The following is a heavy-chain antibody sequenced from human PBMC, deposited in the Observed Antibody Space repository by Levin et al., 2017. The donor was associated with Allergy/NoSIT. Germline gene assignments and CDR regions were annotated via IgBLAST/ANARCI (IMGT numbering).Heavy chain of an antibody. Sequence: GASVKVSCKASGYTFTGYYMHWVRQAPGQGLEWMGWINPNSGDTNYVQNFQGRVTMTRDTSISTAYMELSRLRSDDTAVYYCASWGRENAFDSWGQGTMVTVSS. V-gene: IGHV1-2*02. CDR1: GYTFTGYY. CDR3: ASWGRENAFDS. J-gene: IGHJ3*02. CDR2: INPNSGDT. D-gene: IGHD3-16*01.